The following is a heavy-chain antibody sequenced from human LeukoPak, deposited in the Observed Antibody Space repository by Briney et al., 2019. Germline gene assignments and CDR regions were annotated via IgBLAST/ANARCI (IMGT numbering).Heavy chain of an antibody. D-gene: IGHD3-22*01. Sequence: GGSLRLSCAASGFTFSSFAVTWVRQSPGKGLEWVSYISSSGSTIYYADSVKGRFTISRDNAKNSLYLQMNSLRAEDTAVYYCAKDGGGYYPYYYYYMDVWGKGTTVTISS. CDR2: ISSSGSTI. CDR3: AKDGGGYYPYYYYYMDV. V-gene: IGHV3-48*04. CDR1: GFTFSSFA. J-gene: IGHJ6*03.